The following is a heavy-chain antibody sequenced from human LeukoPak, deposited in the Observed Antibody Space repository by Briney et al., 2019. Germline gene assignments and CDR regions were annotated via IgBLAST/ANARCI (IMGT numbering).Heavy chain of an antibody. D-gene: IGHD1-14*01. CDR1: GFTFSSYW. V-gene: IGHV3-74*01. CDR3: ATGQGHGMDV. J-gene: IGHJ6*02. CDR2: INSDGSST. Sequence: GGSLRLSCAAAGFTFSSYWMHWVRHAPGKGLVWVSRINSDGSSTSYADSVKGRFTISRDNAKNTLYLQMNSLRADDTAVYYCATGQGHGMDVWGQGTTVTVSS.